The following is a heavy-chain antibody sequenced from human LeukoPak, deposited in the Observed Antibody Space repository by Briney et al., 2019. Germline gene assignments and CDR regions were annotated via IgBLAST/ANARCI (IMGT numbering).Heavy chain of an antibody. CDR3: ARTNPSFDY. V-gene: IGHV4-59*08. Sequence: SETLSLTCTVSGGSISSYYWSWIRQPPGKGLEWIGYIFYSGSTNYNPSLKSRVTISVDTSKNQVSLKLRSVTAADTAVYYCARTNPSFDYRGQGTLVTVSS. CDR2: IFYSGST. J-gene: IGHJ4*02. CDR1: GGSISSYY.